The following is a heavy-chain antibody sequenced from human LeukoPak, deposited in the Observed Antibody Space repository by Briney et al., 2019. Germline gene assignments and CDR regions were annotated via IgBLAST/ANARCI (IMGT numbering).Heavy chain of an antibody. J-gene: IGHJ4*02. CDR1: GGSISSYY. D-gene: IGHD3-16*02. V-gene: IGHV4-59*01. Sequence: SETLSLTCTVSGGSISSYYWTWIRQPPGKGLEWIGYISYSGSTNYNPSLKSRVTISVDTSKNQFSLKLSSVTAADTAVYYCAREGGSYRPLDYSGQGTLVTVSS. CDR3: AREGGSYRPLDY. CDR2: ISYSGST.